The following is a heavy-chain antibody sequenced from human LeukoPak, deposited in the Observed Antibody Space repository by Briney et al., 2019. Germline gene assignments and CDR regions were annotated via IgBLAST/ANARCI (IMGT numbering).Heavy chain of an antibody. J-gene: IGHJ5*02. CDR3: ASRTTSGWFDP. D-gene: IGHD1/OR15-1a*01. CDR1: GGSISSYY. V-gene: IGHV4-59*01. Sequence: SETLSLTCTVSGGSISSYYWSWIRQLPGKGLEWIGYIYYSGSTSYNPSLKSRVTISVDTSKNQFSLKLSSVTAADTAVYFCASRTTSGWFDPWGQGTLVTVTS. CDR2: IYYSGST.